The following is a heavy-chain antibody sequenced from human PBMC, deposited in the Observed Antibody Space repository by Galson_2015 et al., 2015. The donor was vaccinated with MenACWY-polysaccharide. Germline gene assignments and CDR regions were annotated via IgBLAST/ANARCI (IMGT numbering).Heavy chain of an antibody. J-gene: IGHJ4*02. CDR2: IIPFASME. D-gene: IGHD2-21*02. CDR3: ARVDCCGGHCYFGY. Sequence: SVKVSCKASGGSLSSYSIGWVRQAPGQGLEWMGRIIPFASMENYAQNFQGRVTISADTSTNTVYMQLSSLRSEDTAVYFCARVDCCGGHCYFGYWGQGTLVTVSS. V-gene: IGHV1-69*02. CDR1: GGSLSSYS.